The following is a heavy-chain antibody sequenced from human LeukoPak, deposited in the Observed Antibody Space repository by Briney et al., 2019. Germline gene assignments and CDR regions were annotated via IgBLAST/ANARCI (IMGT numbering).Heavy chain of an antibody. D-gene: IGHD3-22*01. J-gene: IGHJ4*02. Sequence: KPSETLSLTCTVSGGSISSSSYYWGWIRQPPGKGLEWIGSIYYSGSTNYNPSLKSRVTMSVDTSKNQFSLKLSSVTAADTAVYYCARYYYDSSGYYFDYWGQGTLVTVSS. V-gene: IGHV4-39*07. CDR1: GGSISSSSYY. CDR2: IYYSGST. CDR3: ARYYYDSSGYYFDY.